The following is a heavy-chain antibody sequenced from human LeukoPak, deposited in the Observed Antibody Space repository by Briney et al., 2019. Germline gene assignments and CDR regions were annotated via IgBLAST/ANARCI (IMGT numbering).Heavy chain of an antibody. Sequence: PGGSLRLSCAASGFTFSSNYMSWVRQAPGKGLEWVSVIYSGGSTYYADSVKGRFTISRDNSKNTLYLQMNSLRAEDTAVYYCARGLEVRGVRFDSWGQGTLVTVSS. CDR3: ARGLEVRGVRFDS. CDR1: GFTFSSNY. J-gene: IGHJ4*02. D-gene: IGHD3-10*01. V-gene: IGHV3-53*01. CDR2: IYSGGST.